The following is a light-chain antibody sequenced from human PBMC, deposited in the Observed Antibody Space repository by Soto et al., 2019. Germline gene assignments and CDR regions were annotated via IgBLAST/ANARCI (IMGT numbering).Light chain of an antibody. V-gene: IGKV3D-15*01. Sequence: EIVMTQSPVTLSVSPGERATLSCRASQFVSSNLAWYQQKPGQAPRLLIYGASTRATGIPARFSGSGSRAEFTLTISNLQSEEFAVYFCQQYHNWPPITFGQGTRLEIK. CDR2: GAS. J-gene: IGKJ5*01. CDR3: QQYHNWPPIT. CDR1: QFVSSN.